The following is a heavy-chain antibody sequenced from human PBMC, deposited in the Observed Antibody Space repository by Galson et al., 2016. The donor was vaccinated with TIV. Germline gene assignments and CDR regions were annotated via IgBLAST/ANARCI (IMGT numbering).Heavy chain of an antibody. V-gene: IGHV1-3*01. J-gene: IGHJ4*02. CDR2: INAGNGNT. D-gene: IGHD2-21*01. Sequence: SVKVSCKASGFTFTSYVMHWVRQAPGQRLEWMGWINAGNGNTKYSQKLQGRVTINRDTSASTAYMELSSLTSEDTAVYYCARPPYCGGDCYKYDRWGQGTLVTVSS. CDR1: GFTFTSYV. CDR3: ARPPYCGGDCYKYDR.